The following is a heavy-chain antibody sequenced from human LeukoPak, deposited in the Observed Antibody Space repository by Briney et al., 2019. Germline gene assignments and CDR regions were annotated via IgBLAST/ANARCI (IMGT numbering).Heavy chain of an antibody. D-gene: IGHD3-10*01. Sequence: PGGSLRLSCAASGFTFSSYAMSWVRQAPGKGLEWVSAISGSGGSTYYADSVKGRFTISRDNSKNTLYLQMNSLRAEDTAVYYCAKSPRASFPLYYYYYMDVWGKGTTVTVSS. J-gene: IGHJ6*03. CDR3: AKSPRASFPLYYYYYMDV. V-gene: IGHV3-23*01. CDR2: ISGSGGST. CDR1: GFTFSSYA.